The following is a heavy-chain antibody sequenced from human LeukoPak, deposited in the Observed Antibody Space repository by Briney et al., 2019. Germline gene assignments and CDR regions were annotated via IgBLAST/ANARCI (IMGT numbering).Heavy chain of an antibody. CDR3: AKSSYYYDSSGYYYRNAFDI. D-gene: IGHD3-22*01. V-gene: IGHV1-8*01. CDR1: GYTFTSYD. CDR2: MNPNSGNT. Sequence: GSVKVSCKASGYTFTSYDINWVRQATGQGLGWMRWMNPNSGNTGYAQKFQGRVTMTRNTSISTAYMELSSLRSEDTAVYYCAKSSYYYDSSGYYYRNAFDIWGQGTMVTVSS. J-gene: IGHJ3*02.